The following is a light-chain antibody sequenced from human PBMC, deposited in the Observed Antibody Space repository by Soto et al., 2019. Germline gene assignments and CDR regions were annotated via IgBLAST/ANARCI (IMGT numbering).Light chain of an antibody. CDR3: QQYGGSPRVS. J-gene: IGKJ4*01. CDR1: QSVSDNY. V-gene: IGKV3-20*01. Sequence: EIVLTQSPGALSLSPGERATLSCRASQSVSDNYLAWYQQKPGQAPRLLICGASTRATGIPDRFSGSGSGTDFTLTISRLEPEDFAVYYCQQYGGSPRVSFGGGTKVEIK. CDR2: GAS.